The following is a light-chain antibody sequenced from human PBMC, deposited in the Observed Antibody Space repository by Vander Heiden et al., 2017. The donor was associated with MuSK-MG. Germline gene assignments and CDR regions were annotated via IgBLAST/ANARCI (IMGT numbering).Light chain of an antibody. J-gene: IGLJ2*01. V-gene: IGLV1-40*01. CDR1: NSNIGAGYD. Sequence: HSVLTQPPSVSGAPGQRVTISCTGSNSNIGAGYDVHWYQQLPGIAPKLLIFANHNRPSGVPDRFSGSKSGTSASLAITGLQAEDEADYYCQSYDSSLTGGVFGGGTKLTVL. CDR2: ANH. CDR3: QSYDSSLTGGV.